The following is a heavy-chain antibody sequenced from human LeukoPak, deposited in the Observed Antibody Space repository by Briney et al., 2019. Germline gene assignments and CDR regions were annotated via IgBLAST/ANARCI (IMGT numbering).Heavy chain of an antibody. CDR2: IIPIFGTA. J-gene: IGHJ5*02. V-gene: IGHV1-69*13. CDR3: ARKNSGYDLNWFDP. D-gene: IGHD5-12*01. CDR1: GGTFSSYA. Sequence: SVKVSCKASGGTFSSYAISLVRQAPGQGLEWMGGIIPIFGTANYAQKFQGRVTITADESTSTAYMELSSLRSEDTAVYYCARKNSGYDLNWFDPWGQGTLVTVSS.